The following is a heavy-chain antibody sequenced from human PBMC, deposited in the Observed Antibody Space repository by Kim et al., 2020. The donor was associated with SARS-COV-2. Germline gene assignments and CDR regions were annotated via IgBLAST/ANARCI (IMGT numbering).Heavy chain of an antibody. J-gene: IGHJ6*01. CDR1: GFTVSSYY. CDR2: IHSGGNT. Sequence: GGSLRLSCAASGFTVSSYYMSWVRQAPGKGLEWVSYIHSGGNTNYDDSVKSRFTISRHISTNKLSLQMNSLRAADTAVYYYATGSLASEGYRNHYDYYG. V-gene: IGHV3-53*04. CDR3: ATGSLASEGYRNHYDYYG. D-gene: IGHD4-4*01.